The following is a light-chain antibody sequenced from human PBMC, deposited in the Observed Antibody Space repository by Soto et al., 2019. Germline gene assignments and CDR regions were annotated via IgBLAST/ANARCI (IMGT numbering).Light chain of an antibody. CDR3: QQYGSSPT. CDR2: SAS. CDR1: QSVSSSY. Sequence: LVLTQSPGTLSLSPGERATLSCRASQSVSSSYLAWYQQRPGQAPRLLIYSASSRATGIPDRFSGSGSATGFTLTISRLEPEDLAVYYCQQYGSSPTFGQGTKVDIK. V-gene: IGKV3-20*01. J-gene: IGKJ1*01.